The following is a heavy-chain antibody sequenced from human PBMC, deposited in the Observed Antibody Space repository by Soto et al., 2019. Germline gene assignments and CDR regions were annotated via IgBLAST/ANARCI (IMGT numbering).Heavy chain of an antibody. Sequence: GGSLRLSCVASGFDFRSYEMNWVRQAPGKGLEWVSNIRANDESIYYADSVKGRVSVSRDNAKNSLFLEMNSLRVDDTAVYYCARETLRDAIDICGQGTMGTGS. J-gene: IGHJ3*02. V-gene: IGHV3-48*03. CDR1: GFDFRSYE. CDR3: ARETLRDAIDI. CDR2: IRANDESI.